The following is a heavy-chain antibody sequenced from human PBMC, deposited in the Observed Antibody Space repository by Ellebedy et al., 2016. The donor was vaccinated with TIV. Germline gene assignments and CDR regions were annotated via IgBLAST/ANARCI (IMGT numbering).Heavy chain of an antibody. D-gene: IGHD3-10*01. Sequence: PGGSLRLSCVTSGFTFSDYGMHWVRQAPGKGLEWVANISNDGRSKKHGDSVRGRFTISRDNAKNSLYLQMNSLRAEDTAVYYCARGRHYRGSGGPSTWGQGTLVTVSS. CDR3: ARGRHYRGSGGPST. V-gene: IGHV3-30*03. CDR2: ISNDGRSK. J-gene: IGHJ5*02. CDR1: GFTFSDYG.